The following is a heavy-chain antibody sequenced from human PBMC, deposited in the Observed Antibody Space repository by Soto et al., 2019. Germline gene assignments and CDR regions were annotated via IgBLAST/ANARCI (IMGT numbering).Heavy chain of an antibody. V-gene: IGHV2-70*11. CDR2: IDWDDDK. CDR1: GFSLSTSGMC. D-gene: IGHD1-1*01. J-gene: IGHJ6*02. CDR3: TVERRGYSDMDV. Sequence: SGPTLVNPTQTLTLTCTSSGFSLSTSGMCVSWIRQPPGKALEWLARIDWDDDKYYSTSLKTRLTISKDTSKNQVVLRMTNMDPVDTATYYCTVERRGYSDMDVWGQGTTVTVSS.